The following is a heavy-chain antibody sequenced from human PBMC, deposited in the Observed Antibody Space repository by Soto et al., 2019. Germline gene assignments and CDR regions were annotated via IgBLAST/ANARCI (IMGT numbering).Heavy chain of an antibody. V-gene: IGHV3-30*18. CDR1: GFTFSSYG. Sequence: GGSLRLSCAASGFTFSSYGMHWVRQAPGKGLEWVAVISYDGSNKYYADSVKGRFTISRDNSKNTLYLQMNSLRSEDTAVYYCAKDPYCSGGSCDPNWFDPWGQGTLVTVSS. J-gene: IGHJ5*02. D-gene: IGHD2-15*01. CDR2: ISYDGSNK. CDR3: AKDPYCSGGSCDPNWFDP.